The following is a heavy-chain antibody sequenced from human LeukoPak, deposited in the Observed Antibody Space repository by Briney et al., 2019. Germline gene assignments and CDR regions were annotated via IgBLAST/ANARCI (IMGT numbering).Heavy chain of an antibody. CDR2: INPKSGDT. Sequence: ASVNVSCKASGYTLTGYYLHWVRQAPEEGLERMGWINPKSGDTNYAQKFQGRVTMTRDTSISTAYMELSRLRVDDTAMYYCARDVGYAYGPAAYYFDFWGQGTLVTVSS. J-gene: IGHJ4*02. D-gene: IGHD5-18*01. CDR3: ARDVGYAYGPAAYYFDF. CDR1: GYTLTGYY. V-gene: IGHV1-2*02.